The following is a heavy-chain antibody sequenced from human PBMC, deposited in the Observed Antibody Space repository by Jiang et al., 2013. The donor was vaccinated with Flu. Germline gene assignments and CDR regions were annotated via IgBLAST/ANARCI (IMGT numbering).Heavy chain of an antibody. CDR1: AYSFSNYA. Sequence: QSGSELKKPGDSVKVSCKASAYSFSNYALTWVRQAPGQGLEWMGWINTGTGDPTYAQAFTGRFVFSSDTSVSTAYLHISGLKPDDTAVYYCAREGYYFDTTGSPRSHGLDVWGQ. D-gene: IGHD3-9*01. CDR3: AREGYYFDTTGSPRSHGLDV. J-gene: IGHJ6*02. V-gene: IGHV7-4-1*02. CDR2: INTGTGDP.